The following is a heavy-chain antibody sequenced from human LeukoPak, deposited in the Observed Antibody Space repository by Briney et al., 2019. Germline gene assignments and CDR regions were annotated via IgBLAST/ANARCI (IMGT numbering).Heavy chain of an antibody. D-gene: IGHD3-10*01. V-gene: IGHV1-69*06. CDR1: GGTFSSYA. Sequence: SVKVSCKASGGTFSSYAISWVRQAPGQGLEWMGGIIPIFGTANYAQKFRGRVTITADKSTSTAYMELSSLRSEDTAVYYCARGPEGITMVRGVLDYWGQGTLVTVSS. CDR3: ARGPEGITMVRGVLDY. J-gene: IGHJ4*02. CDR2: IIPIFGTA.